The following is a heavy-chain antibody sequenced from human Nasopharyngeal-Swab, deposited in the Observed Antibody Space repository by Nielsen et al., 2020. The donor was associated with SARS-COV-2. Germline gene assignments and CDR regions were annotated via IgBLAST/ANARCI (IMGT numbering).Heavy chain of an antibody. CDR1: GGSISSSRYY. CDR2: IYYSGST. J-gene: IGHJ1*01. V-gene: IGHV4-39*01. CDR3: ARHTPIATAAMGYFQH. D-gene: IGHD6-13*01. Sequence: SETLSLTCTVSGGSISSSRYYWGWIRQPPGKGLEWIGSIYYSGSTYYNPSLKSRVTISVDTSKNQFSLKLSSVTAADTAVYYCARHTPIATAAMGYFQHWGQGTLVTVSS.